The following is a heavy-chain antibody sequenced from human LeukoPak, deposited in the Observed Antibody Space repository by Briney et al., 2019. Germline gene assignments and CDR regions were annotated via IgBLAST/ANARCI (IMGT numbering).Heavy chain of an antibody. Sequence: GGSLLLSCVTSGFTFSSYGMHWVRQAPGKGLEWVAFIRYDESNKYYADSVKGRFTISRDNSKNTLYLQMNSLRAEDTAVYYCARQWLVNGWGQGTLVTVSS. CDR1: GFTFSSYG. D-gene: IGHD6-19*01. CDR3: ARQWLVNG. V-gene: IGHV3-30*02. CDR2: IRYDESNK. J-gene: IGHJ4*02.